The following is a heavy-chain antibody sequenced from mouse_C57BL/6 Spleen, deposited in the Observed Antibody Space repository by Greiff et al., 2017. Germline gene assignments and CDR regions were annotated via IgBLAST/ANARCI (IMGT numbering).Heavy chain of an antibody. D-gene: IGHD2-4*01. CDR2: IYPGSGSI. Sequence: VQLQQSGAELVKPGASVKLSCKASGYTFTEYTIHWVKQRSGQGLEWIGWIYPGSGSIKYNEKFKDKATLTADKSSSTVYMELNRVTSEDSAVYFYARPGKGYDYGWFAYWGQGTLVTVSA. CDR1: GYTFTEYT. CDR3: ARPGKGYDYGWFAY. V-gene: IGHV1-62-2*01. J-gene: IGHJ3*01.